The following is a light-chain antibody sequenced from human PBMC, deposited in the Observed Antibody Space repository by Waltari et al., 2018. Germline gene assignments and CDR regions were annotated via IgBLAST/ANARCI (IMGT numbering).Light chain of an antibody. CDR1: QDLGNF. CDR2: DAS. CDR3: QQANSYPLA. V-gene: IGKV1-33*01. J-gene: IGKJ4*01. Sequence: DIQMTQSPSSLSASVGDRVTITCQASQDLGNFLNWYEYKPEKAPKLLIYDASNLETGVPSRFSGSGSGTDFTLTISNLQPEDIATYYCQQANSYPLAFGGGTKVEI.